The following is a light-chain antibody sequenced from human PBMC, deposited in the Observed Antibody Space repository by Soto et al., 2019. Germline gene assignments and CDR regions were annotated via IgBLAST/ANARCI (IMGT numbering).Light chain of an antibody. J-gene: IGKJ2*01. CDR3: QQYYSTPYT. V-gene: IGKV4-1*01. CDR1: QNILYSSNNKNY. Sequence: DIVMTQSPDSLAVSLGERATINCKSSQNILYSSNNKNYLAWYQQKPGQAPKLLIYWASTRESGVPDRFSGSGSGTDFTLTISSLQAEDVAVYYCQQYYSTPYTFGQGIKLEMK. CDR2: WAS.